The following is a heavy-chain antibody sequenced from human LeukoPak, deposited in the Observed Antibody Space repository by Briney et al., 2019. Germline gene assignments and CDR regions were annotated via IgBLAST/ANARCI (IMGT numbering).Heavy chain of an antibody. V-gene: IGHV3-23*01. CDR2: ISGSGGST. D-gene: IGHD6-6*01. CDR1: GFTLSSYA. J-gene: IGHJ6*03. Sequence: GGSLRLSCAASGFTLSSYAMNWVRQAPGKGLEWVSGISGSGGSTYYADSVKGRFTISRDNSKNTLYLQMNSLRAEDTAVYYCAKGSIAAPRGYYSYMDVWGRGTAVTVSS. CDR3: AKGSIAAPRGYYSYMDV.